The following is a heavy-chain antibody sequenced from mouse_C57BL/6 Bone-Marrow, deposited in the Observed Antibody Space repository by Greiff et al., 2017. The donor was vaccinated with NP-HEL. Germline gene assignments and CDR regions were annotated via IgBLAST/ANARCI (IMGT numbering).Heavy chain of an antibody. CDR2: IRNKANGYTT. D-gene: IGHD1-1*01. Sequence: EVHLVESGGGLVQPGGSLSLSCAASGFTFTDYYMSWVRQPPGKALEWLGFIRNKANGYTTEYSASVKGRFTISRDTSQSILYLQMNALRAEDSATYYCARYGTDYGSSDWYFDVWGTGTTVTVSS. J-gene: IGHJ1*03. CDR1: GFTFTDYY. CDR3: ARYGTDYGSSDWYFDV. V-gene: IGHV7-3*01.